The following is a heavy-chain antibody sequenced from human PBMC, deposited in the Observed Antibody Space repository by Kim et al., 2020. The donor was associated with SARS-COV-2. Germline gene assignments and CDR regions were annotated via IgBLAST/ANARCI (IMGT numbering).Heavy chain of an antibody. CDR1: GFTFSGYA. CDR3: SRGDDGMDV. CDR2: TWYDGTNK. J-gene: IGHJ6*01. V-gene: IGHV3-33*01. Sequence: GGSLRLSCAASGFTFSGYAMHWVRQAPGKGLEWVAVTWYDGTNKDYADSVKGRLTISRDNSENNLYLQMNSLRPEDTAVYYCSRGDDGMDVGGEGTTIT.